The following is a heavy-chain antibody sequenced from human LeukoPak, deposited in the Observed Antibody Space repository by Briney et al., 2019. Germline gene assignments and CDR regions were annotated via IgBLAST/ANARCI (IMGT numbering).Heavy chain of an antibody. Sequence: QAGRSLRLSCAASGFTFSSYAMSWVRQAPGKGLEWVSAISGSGGSTYYADSVKGRFTISRDNSKNTLYLQMNSLRAEDTAVYYCATPSGGYVWGSYRYLIPDPWGQGTLVTVSS. V-gene: IGHV3-23*01. CDR1: GFTFSSYA. J-gene: IGHJ5*02. CDR2: ISGSGGST. D-gene: IGHD3-16*02. CDR3: ATPSGGYVWGSYRYLIPDP.